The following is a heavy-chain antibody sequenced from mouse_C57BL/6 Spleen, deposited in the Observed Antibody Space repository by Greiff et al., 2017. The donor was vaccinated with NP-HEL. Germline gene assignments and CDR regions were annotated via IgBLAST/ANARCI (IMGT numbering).Heavy chain of an antibody. CDR2: ISYDGSN. V-gene: IGHV3-6*01. CDR1: GYSITSGYY. CDR3: ARAPGTVVAYYAMDY. J-gene: IGHJ4*01. Sequence: EVKLMESGPGLVKPSQSLSLTCSVTGYSITSGYYWNWIRQFPGNKLEWMGYISYDGSNNYNPSLKNRISITRDTSKNQFFLKLNSVTTEDTATYYCARAPGTVVAYYAMDYWGQGTSVTVSS. D-gene: IGHD1-1*01.